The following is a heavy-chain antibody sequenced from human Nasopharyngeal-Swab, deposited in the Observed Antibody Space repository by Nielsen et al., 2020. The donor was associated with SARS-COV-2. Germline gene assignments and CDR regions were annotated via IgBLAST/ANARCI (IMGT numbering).Heavy chain of an antibody. D-gene: IGHD6-13*01. CDR1: DFTFSHYW. V-gene: IGHV3-7*01. CDR2: INHDGSQK. Sequence: GGSLRLSCGASDFTFSHYWMSWVRQAPGKGLEWVANINHDGSQKYYVDSAKGRFTISRDNSKNSIYLQMDRLRVEDTAAYYCARESSAADYWGQGTLVTVSS. J-gene: IGHJ1*01. CDR3: ARESSAADY.